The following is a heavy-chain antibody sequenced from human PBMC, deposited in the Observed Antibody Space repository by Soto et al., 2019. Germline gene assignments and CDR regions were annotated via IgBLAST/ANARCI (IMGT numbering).Heavy chain of an antibody. CDR3: ARGGRVRVYGGYDY. Sequence: PSETLSLTSAVYGGSFSGYYWSWIRQPPGKGLEWIGEINHSGSTNYNPSLKSRVTISVDTSKNQFSLKLSSVTAADTAVYYCARGGRVRVYGGYDYWGQGTLVTVSS. J-gene: IGHJ4*02. CDR1: GGSFSGYY. V-gene: IGHV4-34*01. D-gene: IGHD5-12*01. CDR2: INHSGST.